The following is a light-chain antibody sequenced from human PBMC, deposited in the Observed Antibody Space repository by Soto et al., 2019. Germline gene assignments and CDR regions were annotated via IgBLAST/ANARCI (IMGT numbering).Light chain of an antibody. Sequence: EIVLTQSPATLSSSPGERATLSCRASQSVSSYLAWYQQKPGQAPRLLIYDGSTRATGIPARFSGSRSGTDFTLTVSGLEPVDFAVYYCQQRSSWPRTFGQGTKLEIK. CDR3: QQRSSWPRT. J-gene: IGKJ2*01. CDR1: QSVSSY. V-gene: IGKV3-11*01. CDR2: DGS.